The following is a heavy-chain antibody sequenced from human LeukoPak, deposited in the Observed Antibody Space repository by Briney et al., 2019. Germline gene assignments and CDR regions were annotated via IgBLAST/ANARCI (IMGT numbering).Heavy chain of an antibody. D-gene: IGHD3-3*01. Sequence: PGGSLRLSCAASGFTFSSYWMHWVRQAPGKGLVWVSRINSDGSSTSYADSVKGRFTISRDNAKNTLYLQMNSLRAEDTAVYYCTVLGDYSDFWSGYYYYFDYWGQGTLVTVSS. CDR1: GFTFSSYW. CDR3: TVLGDYSDFWSGYYYYFDY. V-gene: IGHV3-74*01. J-gene: IGHJ4*02. CDR2: INSDGSST.